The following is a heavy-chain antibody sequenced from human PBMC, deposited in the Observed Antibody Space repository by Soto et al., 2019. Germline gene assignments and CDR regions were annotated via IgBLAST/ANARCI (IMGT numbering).Heavy chain of an antibody. D-gene: IGHD3-3*01. Sequence: GGSLRLSCAASGFTFSSYSMNWVRQAPGKGLEWVSYISSSSSTIYYADSVKGRFTISRDNAKNSLYLQMNSLRDEDTAVYYCARVEDPAILIPYYGMDVWGQGTTVTVSS. CDR1: GFTFSSYS. CDR2: ISSSSSTI. CDR3: ARVEDPAILIPYYGMDV. V-gene: IGHV3-48*02. J-gene: IGHJ6*02.